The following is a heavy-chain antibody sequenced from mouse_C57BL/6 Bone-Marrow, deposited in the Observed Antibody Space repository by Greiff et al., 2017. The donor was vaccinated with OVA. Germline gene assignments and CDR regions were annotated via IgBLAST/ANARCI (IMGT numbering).Heavy chain of an antibody. D-gene: IGHD3-1*01. CDR1: GFTFSSYA. J-gene: IGHJ2*01. CDR3: ARDGNSPSGVDY. CDR2: ISDGGSYT. Sequence: EVKLMESGGGLVKPGGSLKLSCAASGFTFSSYAMSWVRQTPEKRLEWVATISDGGSYTYYPDNVKGRFTISRDNAKNNLYLQMSHLKSEDTAMYYCARDGNSPSGVDYWGQGTTLTVSS. V-gene: IGHV5-4*01.